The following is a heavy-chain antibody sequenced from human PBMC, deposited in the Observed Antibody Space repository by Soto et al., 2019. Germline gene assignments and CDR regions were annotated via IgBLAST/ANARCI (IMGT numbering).Heavy chain of an antibody. CDR2: ISAYNGNT. CDR3: ARSSSPSSSRARGRYSNPWYFDY. D-gene: IGHD6-13*01. J-gene: IGHJ4*02. Sequence: ASVKVSCKASGYTFTSYGISWVRQAPGQGLEWMGWISAYNGNTNYAQKLQGRVTMTTDTSTSTAYVELRSLRSDDTAVYYCARSSSPSSSRARGRYSNPWYFDYWGQGTLVTVSS. CDR1: GYTFTSYG. V-gene: IGHV1-18*04.